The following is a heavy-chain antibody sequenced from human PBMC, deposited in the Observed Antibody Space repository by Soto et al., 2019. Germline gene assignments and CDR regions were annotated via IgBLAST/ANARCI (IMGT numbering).Heavy chain of an antibody. D-gene: IGHD3-3*01. V-gene: IGHV3-48*03. J-gene: IGHJ6*02. CDR1: GFTFSSYE. CDR3: ARVSSNYDFWSGPYYGMDV. CDR2: ISSSGSTI. Sequence: PGGSMRLSCAASGFTFSSYEMNWVRQAPGKGLEWVSYISSSGSTIYYADSVKGRFTISRDNAKNSLYLQMNSLRAEDTAVYYCARVSSNYDFWSGPYYGMDVWGQGTTVTVSS.